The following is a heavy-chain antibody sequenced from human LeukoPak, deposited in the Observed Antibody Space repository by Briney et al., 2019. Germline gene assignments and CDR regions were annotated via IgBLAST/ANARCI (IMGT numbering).Heavy chain of an antibody. CDR1: GYSFTSYW. Sequence: GESLKISCKGSGYSFTSYWIGWVRQMPGKGLEWMGIIYPGDSDTRYSPSFQGQVTISADKSISTAYLQWSSLKASDTAMYYCARQDYYGSGSYMWDNWFDPRGQGTLVTVSS. V-gene: IGHV5-51*01. CDR3: ARQDYYGSGSYMWDNWFDP. CDR2: IYPGDSDT. D-gene: IGHD3-10*01. J-gene: IGHJ5*02.